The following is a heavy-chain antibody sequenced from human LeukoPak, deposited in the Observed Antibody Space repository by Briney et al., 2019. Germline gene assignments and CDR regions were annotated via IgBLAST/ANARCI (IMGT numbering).Heavy chain of an antibody. D-gene: IGHD3-10*01. CDR1: GFTFSSYS. V-gene: IGHV3-64*04. Sequence: GGSLRLSCAASGFTFSSYSMHWVRQAPGKGLEYVSGISSNGGSTWCAGSVKGRFTISRDNAKNTLYLQMNSLRAEDTAVYYCARHLNYYLDYWGQGTLVTVSS. CDR3: ARHLNYYLDY. CDR2: ISSNGGST. J-gene: IGHJ4*02.